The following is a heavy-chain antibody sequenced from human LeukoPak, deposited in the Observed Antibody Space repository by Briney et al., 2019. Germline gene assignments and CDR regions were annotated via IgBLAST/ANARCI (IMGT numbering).Heavy chain of an antibody. CDR1: GGSISSSSYY. Sequence: SETLSLTCTVSGGSISSSSYYWGWIRQPPGKGLEWIGGIYYSGSTYYNPSLKSRVTISVDTSKNQFSLKLSSVTAAGTAVYYCARFRIAAAGTVIWFDPWGQGTLVTVSS. CDR3: ARFRIAAAGTVIWFDP. D-gene: IGHD6-13*01. CDR2: IYYSGST. V-gene: IGHV4-39*01. J-gene: IGHJ5*02.